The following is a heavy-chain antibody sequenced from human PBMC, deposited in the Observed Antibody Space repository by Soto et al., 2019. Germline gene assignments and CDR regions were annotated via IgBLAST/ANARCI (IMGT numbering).Heavy chain of an antibody. CDR2: IDWDDDK. D-gene: IGHD6-19*01. J-gene: IGHJ6*02. Sequence: SGPTLVNPTQTLTLTCTFSGFSLSTSGMCVSWIRQPPGKALEWLARIDWDDDKYHSTSLKTRLTISKDTSKNQVVLTMTNMDPVDTATYYCARIRHSSGLDYYYYYGMDVWGQGTTVPVSS. V-gene: IGHV2-70*11. CDR1: GFSLSTSGMC. CDR3: ARIRHSSGLDYYYYYGMDV.